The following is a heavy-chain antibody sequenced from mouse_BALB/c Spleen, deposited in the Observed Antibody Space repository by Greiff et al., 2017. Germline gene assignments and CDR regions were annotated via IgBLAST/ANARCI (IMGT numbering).Heavy chain of an antibody. CDR3: AIYYDYDGNYYFDY. Sequence: QVQLQQSGPELVKPGASVKMSCKASGYTFTSYYIHWVKQRPGQGLEWIGWIYPGDGSTKYNEKFKGKTTLTADKSSSTAYMLLSSLTSEDSAIYFCAIYYDYDGNYYFDYWGQGTTLTVSS. CDR1: GYTFTSYY. V-gene: IGHV1S56*01. J-gene: IGHJ2*01. D-gene: IGHD2-4*01. CDR2: IYPGDGST.